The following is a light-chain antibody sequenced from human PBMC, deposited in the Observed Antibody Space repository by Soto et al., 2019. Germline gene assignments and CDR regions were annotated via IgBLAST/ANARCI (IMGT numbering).Light chain of an antibody. CDR1: NSNIGRTY. J-gene: IGLJ3*02. V-gene: IGLV1-47*01. Sequence: QSVLTQPPSASGTPGQRVTVSCSGSNSNIGRTYVYWYQQLPGTAPRLLIYKNNQRPSGVPDRFSGSKSGTSASLAIGGLRSDDEAVYYCAAWDDSLSGTWVFGGGTKLTVL. CDR2: KNN. CDR3: AAWDDSLSGTWV.